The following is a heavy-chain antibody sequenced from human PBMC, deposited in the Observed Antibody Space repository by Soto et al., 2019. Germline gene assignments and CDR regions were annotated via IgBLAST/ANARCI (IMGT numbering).Heavy chain of an antibody. CDR1: GFTFSSYA. CDR2: ISGSGGST. CDR3: AKDHLEYSSSSTDY. Sequence: EAQLLESGGGLVQPGGSLRLSCAASGFTFSSYAMSWVRQAPGKGLEWVSAISGSGGSTYYADSVKGRFTISRDNSKNTLYLQMNSLRAEDTAVYYCAKDHLEYSSSSTDYWGQGTLVTVSS. V-gene: IGHV3-23*01. J-gene: IGHJ4*02. D-gene: IGHD6-6*01.